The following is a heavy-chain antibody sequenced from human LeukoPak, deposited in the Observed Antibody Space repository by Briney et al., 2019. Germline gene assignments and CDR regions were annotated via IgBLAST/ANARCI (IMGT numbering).Heavy chain of an antibody. V-gene: IGHV4-39*01. J-gene: IGHJ4*02. D-gene: IGHD6-19*01. Sequence: SETLSLTCTVSGGSISISNYYWGWVRQPPGKGLEWIGSFYYSGSTYYNPSLKSRVTISVDTSKRQFSLQLRSVTAPDTAAYYCARKQWVMYYFDSWGQGTLVTVSS. CDR2: FYYSGST. CDR3: ARKQWVMYYFDS. CDR1: GGSISISNYY.